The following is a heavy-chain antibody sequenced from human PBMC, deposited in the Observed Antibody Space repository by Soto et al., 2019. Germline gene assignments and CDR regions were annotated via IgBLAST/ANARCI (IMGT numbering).Heavy chain of an antibody. CDR3: VGDLGWRQDF. J-gene: IGHJ4*02. V-gene: IGHV3-74*01. Sequence: EVQLVESGGGLVQPGGSLRLSCAASGFTFSSYWMHWVRQAPGKGLVWVSRINSDGSSTSYADSVEGRFTISRDNAKNTPDLQMSSLRAEDTAAYYCVGDLGWRQDFWGQGTLVTVSS. CDR2: INSDGSST. D-gene: IGHD5-18*01. CDR1: GFTFSSYW.